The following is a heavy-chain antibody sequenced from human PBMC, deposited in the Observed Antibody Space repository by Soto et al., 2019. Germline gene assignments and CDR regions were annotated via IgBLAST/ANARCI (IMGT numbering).Heavy chain of an antibody. D-gene: IGHD6-19*01. CDR1: GLTFSSYW. V-gene: IGHV3-74*01. J-gene: IGHJ4*02. CDR2: ISTAGSVT. CDR3: GRARCRSGWWGFDF. Sequence: EVQLVESGGGLVQPGGSLRLSCAASGLTFSSYWMHWVRQAPGKGLVWVSRISTAGSVTTYADSVKGRFTISRDHAKNALYLPVNSRPTEETDVYYGGRARCRSGWWGFDFWGPGSLVTVSS.